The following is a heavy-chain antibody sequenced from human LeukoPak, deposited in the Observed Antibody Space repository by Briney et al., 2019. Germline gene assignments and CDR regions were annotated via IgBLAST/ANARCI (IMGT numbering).Heavy chain of an antibody. Sequence: GESLKISCKGSGYRFSTYWIAWVRQMPGRGLEYMGVIYPDDSDIIYSPSFQGQVTISVDRSINTAYLQWTSLHVSDTAVYYCARLLTTYFDFWGQRALVTVS. J-gene: IGHJ4*02. CDR1: GYRFSTYW. CDR2: IYPDDSDI. CDR3: ARLLTTYFDF. V-gene: IGHV5-51*01. D-gene: IGHD4/OR15-4a*01.